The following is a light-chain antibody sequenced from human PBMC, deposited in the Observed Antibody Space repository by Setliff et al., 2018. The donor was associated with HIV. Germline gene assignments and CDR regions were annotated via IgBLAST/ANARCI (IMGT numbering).Light chain of an antibody. Sequence: QSALTQPASVSRSPGQSITTSCTGTNSDVGNYNLVSWYQHHPDKAPKLIIYEVTKRPSGVSNRFSGSKSGSTAALTISGLQAEDEGDYYCCSYARGRTYVFGTGTKVTVL. CDR1: NSDVGNYNL. J-gene: IGLJ1*01. CDR3: CSYARGRTYV. V-gene: IGLV2-23*02. CDR2: EVT.